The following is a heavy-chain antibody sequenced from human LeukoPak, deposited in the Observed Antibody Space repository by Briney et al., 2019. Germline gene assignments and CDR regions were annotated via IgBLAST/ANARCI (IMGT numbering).Heavy chain of an antibody. Sequence: PGGSLRLSCAASGFFFNTYWMHWVRQAPGKGLVWVSRVNSDGTNTNYGDSVQGRFTVSRDNAKNTLYLQMNSLRAEDTAVYYCVREGSLQYLFGYWGQGTLVTVSS. CDR3: VREGSLQYLFGY. CDR1: GFFFNTYW. D-gene: IGHD2-2*02. J-gene: IGHJ4*02. CDR2: VNSDGTNT. V-gene: IGHV3-74*01.